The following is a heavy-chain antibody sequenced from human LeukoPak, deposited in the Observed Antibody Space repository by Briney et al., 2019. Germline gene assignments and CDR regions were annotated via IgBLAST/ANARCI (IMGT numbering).Heavy chain of an antibody. CDR2: MNPNSGNT. CDR1: GYTFTNYD. CDR3: ARFPSGGPCDY. J-gene: IGHJ4*02. D-gene: IGHD2-15*01. Sequence: ASVKVSCKASGYTFTNYDINWVRQATGQGLEWMGWMNPNSGNTGYAQKFQGRVTMTSDTSISTAYMDLSSLRSDDTAVYYCARFPSGGPCDYWGQGTLVTVSS. V-gene: IGHV1-8*01.